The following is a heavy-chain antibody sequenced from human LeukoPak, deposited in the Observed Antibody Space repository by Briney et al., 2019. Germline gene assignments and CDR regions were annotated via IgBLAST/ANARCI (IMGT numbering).Heavy chain of an antibody. CDR1: GFTFSSYS. J-gene: IGHJ4*02. Sequence: PGGSLRLSCAASGFTFSSYSMNWVRQAPGKGLEWVSSISSSSSYIYYADSVKGRFTISRDNAKNSLYLQMNSLRAEDTAVYYCATYNWNDLTTLDYWGQGTLVTVSS. V-gene: IGHV3-21*01. CDR2: ISSSSSYI. D-gene: IGHD1-1*01. CDR3: ATYNWNDLTTLDY.